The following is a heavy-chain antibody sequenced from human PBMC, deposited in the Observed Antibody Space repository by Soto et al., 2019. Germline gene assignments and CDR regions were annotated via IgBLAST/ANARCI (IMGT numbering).Heavy chain of an antibody. CDR2: ISWNSGSI. D-gene: IGHD3-10*01. Sequence: GGSLRLSCAASGFTFDDYAMHWVRQAPGKGLEWVSGISWNSGSIGYADSVKGRFTISRDNAKNSLYLQMNSLRAEDTALYYCAKGGENYGSGSYYLDYWGQGTLVTVSS. J-gene: IGHJ4*02. CDR1: GFTFDDYA. CDR3: AKGGENYGSGSYYLDY. V-gene: IGHV3-9*01.